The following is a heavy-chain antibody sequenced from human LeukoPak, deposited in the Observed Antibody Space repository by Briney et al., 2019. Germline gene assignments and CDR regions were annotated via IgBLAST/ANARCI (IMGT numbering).Heavy chain of an antibody. CDR3: AREDLLTGTIDY. Sequence: GGSLRLSCAASGFTFSSYDMHWVRHATGKGLEWVSAIGTAGDTYYPGSVKGRFTISRENAKNSLYLQMNSLRAGETAVYYCAREDLLTGTIDYWGQGTLVTVSS. V-gene: IGHV3-13*01. CDR1: GFTFSSYD. J-gene: IGHJ4*02. D-gene: IGHD1-20*01. CDR2: IGTAGDT.